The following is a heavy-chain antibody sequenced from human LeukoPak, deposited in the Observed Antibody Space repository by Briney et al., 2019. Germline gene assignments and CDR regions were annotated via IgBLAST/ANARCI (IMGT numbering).Heavy chain of an antibody. CDR3: ARLSRITMVRGAMDA. J-gene: IGHJ6*02. CDR1: GYSFTDYW. Sequence: GESLKISCKGSGYSFTDYWIAWVRQMPGQGLELMGLIYPRDSEIRNSPSFQGQVTISADKSINTAYLQWSSLKASDTAMYYCARLSRITMVRGAMDAWGQGTPVTVSS. V-gene: IGHV5-51*01. CDR2: IYPRDSEI. D-gene: IGHD3-10*01.